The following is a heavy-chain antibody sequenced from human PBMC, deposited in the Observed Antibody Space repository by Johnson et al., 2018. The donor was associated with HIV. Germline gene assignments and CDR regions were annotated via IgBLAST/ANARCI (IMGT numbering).Heavy chain of an antibody. CDR1: GFSFSDYY. V-gene: IGHV3-11*04. J-gene: IGHJ3*02. CDR3: ARAPYNWNLGLYGAFDM. CDR2: ISGSGGTI. Sequence: QVHLVESGGGLVKPGGSLRLSCTASGFSFSDYYMSWIRQAPGKGLEWVSYISGSGGTIYNADSVKGRFTISRDNAKNSLYLQMISLRAEDTAVYYCARAPYNWNLGLYGAFDMWGQGTMVTVSS. D-gene: IGHD1-20*01.